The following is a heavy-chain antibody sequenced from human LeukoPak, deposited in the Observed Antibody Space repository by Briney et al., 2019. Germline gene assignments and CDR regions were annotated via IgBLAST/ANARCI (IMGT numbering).Heavy chain of an antibody. CDR3: ARESRVVEGDGYHIDV. J-gene: IGHJ6*03. Sequence: PSETLSLTCSVSGVSISGYYWSWIRRPAGKGLEWIGRIYISRGTNYNPSLRSRVIMSVDTSKNQFSLQLTSVTAADTAVYYCARESRVVEGDGYHIDVWGKGITVTISS. CDR2: IYISRGT. D-gene: IGHD3-22*01. V-gene: IGHV4-4*07. CDR1: GVSISGYY.